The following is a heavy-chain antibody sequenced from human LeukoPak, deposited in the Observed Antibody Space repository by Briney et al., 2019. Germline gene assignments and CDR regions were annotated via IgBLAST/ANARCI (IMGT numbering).Heavy chain of an antibody. CDR1: GFTFRTYS. J-gene: IGHJ4*02. D-gene: IGHD3-9*01. CDR3: ARGGYFENDY. V-gene: IGHV3-21*01. Sequence: GGSLRLSCAASGFTFRTYSMNWVRQAPGKGLEWVSLISGSTNTIYYADSVKGRFTFSRDNAKNSLFLQMNSLRAEDTAVYYCARGGYFENDYWGQGTLVTVSS. CDR2: ISGSTNTI.